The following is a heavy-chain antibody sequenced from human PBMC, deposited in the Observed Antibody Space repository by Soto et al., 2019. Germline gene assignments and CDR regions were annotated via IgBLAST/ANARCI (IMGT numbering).Heavy chain of an antibody. V-gene: IGHV3-23*01. CDR1: GFTFSTYA. CDR3: AKVRSEYYYYYGMDV. CDR2: ISGSGGST. J-gene: IGHJ6*02. Sequence: EVQLLESGGGLVQPGGSLRLSCAASGFTFSTYAMSWVRQAPGKGLEWVSSISGSGGSTYYGDSVKGRFTITRDNSKNTLDLQMHSLRVEDTAVYYCAKVRSEYYYYYGMDVWGQGTTVTVSS.